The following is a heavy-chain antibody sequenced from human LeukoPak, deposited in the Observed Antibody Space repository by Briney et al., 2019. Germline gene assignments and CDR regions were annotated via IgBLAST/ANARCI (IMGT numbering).Heavy chain of an antibody. CDR1: GFTFSTYS. CDR3: ARVRGPQLSYFDY. J-gene: IGHJ4*02. Sequence: PGGSLRLSCAASGFTFSTYSMNWVRQAPGKGLEWVSSISSGSSYIYYADSVKGRFTISRDNAKNSLYLQMNSLRAEDTAVYYCARVRGPQLSYFDYWGQGTRVTVSS. D-gene: IGHD3-10*01. V-gene: IGHV3-21*01. CDR2: ISSGSSYI.